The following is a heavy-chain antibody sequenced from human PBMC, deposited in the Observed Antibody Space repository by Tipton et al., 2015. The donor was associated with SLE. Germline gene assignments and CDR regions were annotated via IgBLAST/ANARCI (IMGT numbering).Heavy chain of an antibody. D-gene: IGHD3-10*01. J-gene: IGHJ2*01. CDR2: IYFSGNT. CDR1: GGSISGYY. CDR3: ATTPRSSSRYFDL. V-gene: IGHV4-59*08. Sequence: LRLSCTVSGGSISGYYWSWVRQPPGKGLEWIGDIYFSGNTNYNPSLKSRVTISLDTSKHQFSLKLRSVTAADTAVYFCATTPRSSSRYFDLWGRGTLVSVSS.